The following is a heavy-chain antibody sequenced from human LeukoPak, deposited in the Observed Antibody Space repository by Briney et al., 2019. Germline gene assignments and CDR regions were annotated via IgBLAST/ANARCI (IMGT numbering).Heavy chain of an antibody. CDR3: VRGTGRL. D-gene: IGHD1-1*01. Sequence: QTSETLSLTCTVSGGSVSSGTYYWSWVRQAPGKGLEWVANIKQDGSEKYYVDSVKGRFTISRDNSNNTLHLHMSNLRDEDTAVYYCVRGTGRLWGQGSLVIVS. CDR1: GGSVSSGTYY. V-gene: IGHV3-7*01. J-gene: IGHJ4*02. CDR2: IKQDGSEK.